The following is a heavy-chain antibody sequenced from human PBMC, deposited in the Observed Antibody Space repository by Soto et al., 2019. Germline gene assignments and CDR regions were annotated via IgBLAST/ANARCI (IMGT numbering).Heavy chain of an antibody. V-gene: IGHV3-30*18. CDR1: GFTFSSYG. Sequence: QVQLVESGGGVVQPGRSLRLSCAASGFTFSSYGMHWVRQAPGKGLEWVAVISYDGSNKYYADSVKGRFTISRDNSKNTLYLQMNSLRAEDTAVYYCANPAATSNFDYWGQGTLVTVSS. CDR3: ANPAATSNFDY. D-gene: IGHD2-2*01. J-gene: IGHJ4*02. CDR2: ISYDGSNK.